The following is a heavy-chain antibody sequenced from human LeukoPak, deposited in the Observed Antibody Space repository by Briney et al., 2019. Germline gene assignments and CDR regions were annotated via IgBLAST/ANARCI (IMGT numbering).Heavy chain of an antibody. CDR2: IKQDGSEK. V-gene: IGHV3-7*03. J-gene: IGHJ3*01. D-gene: IGHD3-22*01. CDR1: GFTFSSYW. Sequence: GGSLRLSCAASGFTFSSYWMSWVRQAPGKGLEWVANIKQDGSEKYYVDSVKGRFTISRDNAKNSLYLQMNSLRAEDTAVYYCAREYYYDSSGLGSWGQGTMVTVSS. CDR3: AREYYYDSSGLGS.